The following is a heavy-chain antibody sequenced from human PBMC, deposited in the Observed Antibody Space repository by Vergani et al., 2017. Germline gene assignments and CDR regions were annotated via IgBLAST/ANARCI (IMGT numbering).Heavy chain of an antibody. D-gene: IGHD3-16*02. CDR1: GYTFTSYA. V-gene: IGHV1-3*01. Sequence: QVQLVQSGAEVKKPGASVKVSCKASGYTFTSYAMHWVRQAPGQRLEWMGWINAGNGNTKYSQKFQGRVTITRDTSARTAYMELRSLRSEDTAVYDCARTSALTFVGVIANWFDPWGQGTLVTVSS. CDR3: ARTSALTFVGVIANWFDP. CDR2: INAGNGNT. J-gene: IGHJ5*02.